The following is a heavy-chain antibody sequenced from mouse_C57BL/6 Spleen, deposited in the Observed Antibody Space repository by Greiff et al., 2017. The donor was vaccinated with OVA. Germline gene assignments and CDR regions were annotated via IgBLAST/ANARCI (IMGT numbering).Heavy chain of an antibody. D-gene: IGHD1-1*01. CDR3: AYDGSSYWYFDV. J-gene: IGHJ1*03. CDR1: GYTFTSYW. V-gene: IGHV1-64*01. Sequence: QVQLQQSGAELVKPGASVKLSCKASGYTFTSYWMHWVKQRPGQGLEWIGMIHPNSGSTNYNEKFKSKATLTVDKSSSTAYMQLSSLTSEDSAVYYCAYDGSSYWYFDVWGTGTTVTVSS. CDR2: IHPNSGST.